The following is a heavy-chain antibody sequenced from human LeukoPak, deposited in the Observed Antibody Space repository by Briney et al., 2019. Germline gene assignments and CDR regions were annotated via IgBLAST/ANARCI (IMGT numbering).Heavy chain of an antibody. CDR2: ITPIFGTA. Sequence: EASVKVSCKASGGTFSSYAISWVRQAPGQGLEWMGGITPIFGTANYAQKFQGRVTITADESTSTAYMELSSLRSEDTAVYYCARGSAPQLRFHYYYYGMDVWGQGTTVTVSS. D-gene: IGHD3-3*01. CDR3: ARGSAPQLRFHYYYYGMDV. V-gene: IGHV1-69*13. J-gene: IGHJ6*02. CDR1: GGTFSSYA.